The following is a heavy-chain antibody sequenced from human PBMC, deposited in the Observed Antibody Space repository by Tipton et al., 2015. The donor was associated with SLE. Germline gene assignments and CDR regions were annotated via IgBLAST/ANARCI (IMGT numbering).Heavy chain of an antibody. CDR1: GGSISRSSYY. V-gene: IGHV4-39*01. D-gene: IGHD2-21*02. Sequence: TLSLTCTVSGGSISRSSYYWGWIRQPPGKGLEWLGSIYYSGITYYNPSLKSRVTITVDTTKNQFSLKLSSVTAADTAVYYCARHGAGPDILHWFDPWGQGTLVTVSS. CDR2: IYYSGIT. CDR3: ARHGAGPDILHWFDP. J-gene: IGHJ5*02.